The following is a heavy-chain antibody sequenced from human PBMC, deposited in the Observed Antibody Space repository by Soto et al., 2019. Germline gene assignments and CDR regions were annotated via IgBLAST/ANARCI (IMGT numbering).Heavy chain of an antibody. V-gene: IGHV3-33*01. Sequence: QEQLVESGGGMVQPGGSLRLSCAVSGFTLDTYGMHWVRQAAGQGLEWVAVSWHDGRHLDYADSVRGRFTVFRDDSKNTLFLEMNGLRGDDTAFYYCARDWGACTPGECYSHGFDLWGQGTLVTVSS. CDR2: SWHDGRHL. D-gene: IGHD2-21*01. J-gene: IGHJ3*01. CDR1: GFTLDTYG. CDR3: ARDWGACTPGECYSHGFDL.